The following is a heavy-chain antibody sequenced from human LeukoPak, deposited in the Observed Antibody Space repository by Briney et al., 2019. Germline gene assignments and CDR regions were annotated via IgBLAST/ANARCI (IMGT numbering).Heavy chain of an antibody. D-gene: IGHD2-21*02. V-gene: IGHV3-23*01. CDR2: ISGSGGST. J-gene: IGHJ4*02. Sequence: PGESLTLSCAASRFTFSSYAMSWVRQAPGKGLEWDSAISGSGGSTYYADSVKGRFTISRDNSKNSLYLQMNSPRAEDTAVYYCAKPSLIVVVTAPDYWGQGTLVTVSS. CDR1: RFTFSSYA. CDR3: AKPSLIVVVTAPDY.